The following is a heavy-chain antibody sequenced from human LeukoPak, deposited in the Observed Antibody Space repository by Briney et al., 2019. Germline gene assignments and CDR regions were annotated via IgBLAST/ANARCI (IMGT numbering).Heavy chain of an antibody. Sequence: GGSLRLSCAASGFTFSSYSMNWVRQAPGKGLEWVSYISSSSSTIYYADSVKGRFTISRDNAKNSLFLQMNSLRVEDTAVYYCVPLNWNPPGDFDRWGQGTLVTVSS. J-gene: IGHJ4*02. CDR3: VPLNWNPPGDFDR. CDR1: GFTFSSYS. D-gene: IGHD1-20*01. V-gene: IGHV3-48*04. CDR2: ISSSSSTI.